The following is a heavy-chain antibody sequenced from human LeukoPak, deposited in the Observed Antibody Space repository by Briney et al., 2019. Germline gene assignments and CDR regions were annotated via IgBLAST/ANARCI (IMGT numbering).Heavy chain of an antibody. Sequence: ASVKVSCKASGYTFTSYDINWGRQATGQGLEWMGWMNPNSGNTGYAQKFQGRVTMTRNTSISPAYMELSSLRSEDTAVYYCARGVVGTIFGVVISPRYYMDVCGKGSTVTVSS. J-gene: IGHJ6*03. V-gene: IGHV1-8*01. CDR1: GYTFTSYD. D-gene: IGHD3-3*01. CDR3: ARGVVGTIFGVVISPRYYMDV. CDR2: MNPNSGNT.